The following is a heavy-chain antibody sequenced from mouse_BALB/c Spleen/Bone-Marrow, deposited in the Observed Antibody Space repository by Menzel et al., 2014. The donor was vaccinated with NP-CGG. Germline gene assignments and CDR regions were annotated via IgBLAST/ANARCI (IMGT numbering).Heavy chain of an antibody. CDR3: ARGKYGYDY. D-gene: IGHD2-10*02. V-gene: IGHV5-17*02. CDR2: ISSGSSTI. J-gene: IGHJ2*01. Sequence: EVQGVESGGGLVQPGGSRKLSCAASGFTFSSFGVHWVRQAPEKGLEWAAYISSGSSTIYYADTVKGRFTISRDNPKNTLFLQMTSLRSEDTAMYYCARGKYGYDYWGQGTTLTVSS. CDR1: GFTFSSFG.